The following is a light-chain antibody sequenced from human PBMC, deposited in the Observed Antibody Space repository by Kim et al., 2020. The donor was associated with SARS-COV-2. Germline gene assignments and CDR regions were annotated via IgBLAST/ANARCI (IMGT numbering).Light chain of an antibody. Sequence: QSALTQAASVSGSPGQSITISCTGTSSDVGGYNYVSWYQQHPGKAPKLMIYAVSNRPSGVSNRFSGSKSGNTASLTISGLQAEDEANYYCSSYTSSTTLIFGGGTQLTVL. J-gene: IGLJ2*01. CDR3: SSYTSSTTLI. CDR1: SSDVGGYNY. V-gene: IGLV2-14*03. CDR2: AVS.